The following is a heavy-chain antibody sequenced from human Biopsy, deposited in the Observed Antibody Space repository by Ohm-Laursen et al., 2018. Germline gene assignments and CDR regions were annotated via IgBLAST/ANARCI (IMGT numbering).Heavy chain of an antibody. CDR3: TKDLTPGGADV. D-gene: IGHD4-17*01. V-gene: IGHV3-9*01. J-gene: IGHJ6*02. CDR2: LSLDSSRI. CDR1: GFTFDDNA. Sequence: SLRLSCAASGFTFDDNAMHWVRQAPGKGLEWVSGLSLDSSRIGYADSVKGRFTVSRDNAKNSLFLQMNSLREEDTALYYCTKDLTPGGADVWGQGTTVTVS.